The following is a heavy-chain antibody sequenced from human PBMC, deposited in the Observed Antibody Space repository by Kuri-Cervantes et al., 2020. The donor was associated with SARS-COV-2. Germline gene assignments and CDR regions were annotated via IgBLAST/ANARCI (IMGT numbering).Heavy chain of an antibody. J-gene: IGHJ6*04. CDR1: GFAFSNAW. CDR2: IKSKTDGGTT. CDR3: TTDPSIDYYYYYGMDV. D-gene: IGHD6-6*01. Sequence: GESLKISCAASGFAFSNAWMSWVRQAPGKGLEWVGRIKSKTDGGTTDYAAPVKGRFTISRDDSKNTLYLQMNSLKTEDTAVYYCTTDPSIDYYYYYGMDVWGKGTTVNVSS. V-gene: IGHV3-15*01.